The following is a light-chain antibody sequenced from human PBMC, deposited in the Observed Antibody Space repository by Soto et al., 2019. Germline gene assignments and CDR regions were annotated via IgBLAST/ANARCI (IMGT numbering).Light chain of an antibody. CDR1: SSNIGAGYG. V-gene: IGLV1-40*01. CDR2: DDS. Sequence: QAVVTQPPSVSGAPGQRVTISCTGSSSNIGAGYGVHWYQQFPGTAPKLVIYDDSNRPSGVPDRFSGSKSGTSASLAITGLQAEDEADYYCQSYDSSLSGSVFGGGTKLTVL. CDR3: QSYDSSLSGSV. J-gene: IGLJ2*01.